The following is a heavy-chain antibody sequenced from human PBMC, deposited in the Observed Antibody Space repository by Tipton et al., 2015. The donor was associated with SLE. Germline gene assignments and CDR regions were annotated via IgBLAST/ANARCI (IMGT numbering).Heavy chain of an antibody. J-gene: IGHJ4*02. Sequence: SLRLSCAASGFTFSSYAMHWVRQAPGKGLEWVAVISYDGSNKYYADSVKGRFTISRDNSKNTLYLQMNSLRAEDTAVYYCAKEGFWTDYWGQGTLVTVSS. V-gene: IGHV3-30-3*01. D-gene: IGHD3/OR15-3a*01. CDR3: AKEGFWTDY. CDR2: ISYDGSNK. CDR1: GFTFSSYA.